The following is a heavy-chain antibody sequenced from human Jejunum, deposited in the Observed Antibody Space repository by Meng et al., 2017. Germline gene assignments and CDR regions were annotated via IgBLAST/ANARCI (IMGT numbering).Heavy chain of an antibody. CDR2: VYYRGST. J-gene: IGHJ6*02. V-gene: IGHV4-59*01. CDR3: ARRKVSTYNYGMDV. CDR1: GGTISEYH. D-gene: IGHD2-8*01. Sequence: SETLSLTCTVSGGTISEYHWSWLRQSPGKRLEWIGNVYYRGSTNFNPSLQSRITTSVDTSKNQFSLKLTSVTATDTAVYYCARRKVSTYNYGMDVWGQGTTVTVSS.